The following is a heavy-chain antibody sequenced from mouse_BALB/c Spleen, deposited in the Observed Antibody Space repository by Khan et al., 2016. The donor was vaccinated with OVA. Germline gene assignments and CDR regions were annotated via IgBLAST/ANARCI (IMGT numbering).Heavy chain of an antibody. V-gene: IGHV3-2*02. J-gene: IGHJ4*01. CDR1: GYSITRDYA. CDR2: ITNSGRT. CDR3: SCELGRCYAMDY. D-gene: IGHD4-1*01. Sequence: QLEESGPGLVKPSQSLSLTCTVTGYSITRDYAWNWIRQFPGNKLEWMGYITNSGRTNYNPSLKSRISITRDTSKNQFLLQLNSVTTEDTATYDCSCELGRCYAMDYWGQGTSVTVSS.